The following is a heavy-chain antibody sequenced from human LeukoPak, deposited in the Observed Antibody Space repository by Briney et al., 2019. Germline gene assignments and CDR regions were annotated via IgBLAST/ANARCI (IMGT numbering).Heavy chain of an antibody. D-gene: IGHD2-15*01. CDR3: AKDIDFGWYCSGGSCTGVDY. CDR2: ISGDGGST. J-gene: IGHJ4*02. Sequence: PGGSLRPPCAASGFTFDDYAMHWVRQAPGKGLEWVSLISGDGGSTYYADSVKGRFTISRDNSKNSLYLQMNSLRTEDTALYYCAKDIDFGWYCSGGSCTGVDYWGQGTLVTVSS. V-gene: IGHV3-43*02. CDR1: GFTFDDYA.